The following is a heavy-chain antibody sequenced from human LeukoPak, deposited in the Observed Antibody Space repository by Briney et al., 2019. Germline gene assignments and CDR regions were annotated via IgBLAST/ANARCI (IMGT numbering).Heavy chain of an antibody. CDR2: IKQDGSEK. D-gene: IGHD5-18*01. CDR3: ARDRERYSYGKNWFDP. Sequence: GGSLRLSCAASGFTFGSYWMSWVRQAPGKGLEWVANIKQDGSEKYYVDSVKGRFTISRGNAKNSLYLQMNSLSAEDTAVYYCARDRERYSYGKNWFDPWGQGTLVTVSS. CDR1: GFTFGSYW. V-gene: IGHV3-7*01. J-gene: IGHJ5*02.